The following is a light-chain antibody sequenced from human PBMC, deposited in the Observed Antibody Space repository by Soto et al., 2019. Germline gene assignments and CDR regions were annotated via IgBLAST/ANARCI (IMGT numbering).Light chain of an antibody. CDR2: DDS. CDR1: NIGSKS. CDR3: QVWDRSSDHRRV. Sequence: SYELTQPPSVSVAPGQTARITCGGNNIGSKSVHWYQQKQGQAPVLVVYDDSDRPSGIPERFSGSNSGNTATLTISRVEAGDEADYYCQVWDRSSDHRRVFGGGTKLTVL. V-gene: IGLV3-21*02. J-gene: IGLJ3*02.